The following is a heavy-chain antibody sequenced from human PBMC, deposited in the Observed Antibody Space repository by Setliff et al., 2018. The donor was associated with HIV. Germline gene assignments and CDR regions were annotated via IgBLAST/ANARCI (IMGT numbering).Heavy chain of an antibody. CDR2: IYYTGNT. D-gene: IGHD2-2*01. Sequence: PSETLSLTCTVSGGSVGSSSYYWAWIRQPPGKGLKWIGSIYYTGNTKYNPSLESRVTFSIDTSENQFSLRLASVTAADTAIYYCARDDSIVLVPAIMRGDGFDFWGQGRMVTVSS. J-gene: IGHJ3*01. CDR1: GGSVGSSSYY. CDR3: ARDDSIVLVPAIMRGDGFDF. V-gene: IGHV4-39*07.